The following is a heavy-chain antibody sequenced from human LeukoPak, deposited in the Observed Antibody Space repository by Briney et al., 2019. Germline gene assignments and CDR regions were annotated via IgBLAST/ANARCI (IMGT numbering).Heavy chain of an antibody. CDR1: GGSISSSSYY. D-gene: IGHD2-2*01. CDR3: ARQRRYCSSTSCYG. Sequence: PSETLSLTCTVSGGSISSSSYYWGWIRQPPGKGLEWIGSICYSGSTYYNPSLKSRVTISVDTSKNQFSLKLSSVTAADTAVYYCARQRRYCSSTSCYGWGQGTLVTVSS. V-gene: IGHV4-39*01. J-gene: IGHJ4*02. CDR2: ICYSGST.